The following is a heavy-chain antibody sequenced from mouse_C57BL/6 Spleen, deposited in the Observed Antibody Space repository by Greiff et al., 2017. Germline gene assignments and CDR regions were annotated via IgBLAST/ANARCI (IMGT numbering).Heavy chain of an antibody. Sequence: VQLKESGAELVRPGASVKLSCTASGFNIKDDYMHWVKQRPEQGLEWIGWIDPENGDTEYASKFQGKATITADTSSNTAYLQLSSLTSEDTAVYYCTTDGSSLYYFDYWGQGTTLTVSS. V-gene: IGHV14-4*01. D-gene: IGHD1-1*01. CDR2: IDPENGDT. J-gene: IGHJ2*01. CDR3: TTDGSSLYYFDY. CDR1: GFNIKDDY.